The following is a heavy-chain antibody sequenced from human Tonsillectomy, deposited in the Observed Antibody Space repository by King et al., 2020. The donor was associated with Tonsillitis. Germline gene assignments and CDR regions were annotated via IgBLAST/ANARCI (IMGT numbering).Heavy chain of an antibody. D-gene: IGHD2-15*01. CDR3: AREEDTDNWFDP. V-gene: IGHV3-21*01. CDR1: GFTFSSYS. CDR2: ISSSSSYI. Sequence: VQLVESGGGLVKPGGSLRLSCAASGFTFSSYSMNWVRQAPWKGLEWVSSISSSSSYIYYADSVKGRFTISRDNAKNSLYLQMNSLRAEDTAVYYCAREEDTDNWFDPWGQGTLVTVSS. J-gene: IGHJ5*02.